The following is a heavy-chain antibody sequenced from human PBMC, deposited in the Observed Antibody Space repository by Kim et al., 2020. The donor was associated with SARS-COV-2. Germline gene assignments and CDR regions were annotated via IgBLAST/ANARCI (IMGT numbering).Heavy chain of an antibody. CDR1: GFTFSSYD. Sequence: GGSLRLSCAASGFTFSSYDMHWDRQATGKGLEWVSAIGTAGDTYYPGSVKGRFNISRENAKNSLYLQMNSLRAGDTAVYYCARATGGSGSYGVFDLWGRGTLVTVSS. J-gene: IGHJ2*01. CDR3: ARATGGSGSYGVFDL. D-gene: IGHD3-10*01. V-gene: IGHV3-13*04. CDR2: IGTAGDT.